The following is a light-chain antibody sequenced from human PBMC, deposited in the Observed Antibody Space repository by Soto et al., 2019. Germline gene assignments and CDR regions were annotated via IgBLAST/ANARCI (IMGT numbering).Light chain of an antibody. CDR2: KVN. CDR3: SSYRSTNTWV. Sequence: QSALTQPASVSGSPGQSITISCTGTNSDVGGYKYDSWYQQHPGKAPKLMIYKVNNRPSGVSNRFSGSKSGNTASLTISGLRAEDEADYYCSSYRSTNTWVFGGGTKVTVL. CDR1: NSDVGGYKY. V-gene: IGLV2-14*01. J-gene: IGLJ3*02.